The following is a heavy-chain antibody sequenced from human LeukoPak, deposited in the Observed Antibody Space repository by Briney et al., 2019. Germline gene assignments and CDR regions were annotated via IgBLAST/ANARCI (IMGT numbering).Heavy chain of an antibody. D-gene: IGHD2-2*01. V-gene: IGHV3-21*04. CDR1: GFTFSSYS. Sequence: GGSLRLSCAASGFTFSSYSMNWVRQAPGKGLEWVSSISSSSSYIYYADSVKGRFTISRDNAKNSLYLQMNSLRAEDTALYYCAKDSTPSYYYYYMDVWGKGTTVTISS. CDR2: ISSSSSYI. J-gene: IGHJ6*03. CDR3: AKDSTPSYYYYYMDV.